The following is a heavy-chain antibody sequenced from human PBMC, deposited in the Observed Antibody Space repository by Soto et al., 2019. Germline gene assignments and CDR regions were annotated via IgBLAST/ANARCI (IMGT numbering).Heavy chain of an antibody. J-gene: IGHJ4*02. CDR1: GGTFISHA. Sequence: QVQLVQSGAEVKKPGSSLKVSCKASGGTFISHAISWLRQAPGQGLEWVGGIIPIFGTTNYAQKFQGRVTLTADKSTSTVYMELSSLRSDDTAVYYCARELGNYFDDWGQGTLVTVSS. CDR2: IIPIFGTT. D-gene: IGHD3-16*01. CDR3: ARELGNYFDD. V-gene: IGHV1-69*06.